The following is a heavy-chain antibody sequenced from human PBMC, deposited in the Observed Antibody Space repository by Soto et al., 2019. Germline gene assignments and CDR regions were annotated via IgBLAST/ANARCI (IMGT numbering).Heavy chain of an antibody. CDR1: GFSFSDHY. CDR2: TRNKANSYST. V-gene: IGHV3-72*01. J-gene: IGHJ1*01. CDR3: TRAYSSGYTNV. D-gene: IGHD3-22*01. Sequence: EVQLVESGGGLVQPGGSLRLSCAASGFSFSDHYMDWVRQAPGKGPEWVGRTRNKANSYSTEYDASVKGRFTVSRDVSTKSLFLQMNSLETEDTAVYYCTRAYSSGYTNVWGQGTLVTVSS.